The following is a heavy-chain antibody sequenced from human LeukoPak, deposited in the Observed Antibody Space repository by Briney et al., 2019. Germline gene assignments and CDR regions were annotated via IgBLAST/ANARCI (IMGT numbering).Heavy chain of an antibody. CDR2: ISGSGDNT. CDR3: AKARVYDSGCSDY. V-gene: IGHV3-23*01. D-gene: IGHD6-19*01. Sequence: PGGSLRLSCAASGFTFSSYAMSWVRQAPGKGLEWVSVISGSGDNTYYADSVKGRFTISRDNSKNTLYLQMNSLRAEDTAVYYCAKARVYDSGCSDYWGQGTLVTVSS. CDR1: GFTFSSYA. J-gene: IGHJ4*02.